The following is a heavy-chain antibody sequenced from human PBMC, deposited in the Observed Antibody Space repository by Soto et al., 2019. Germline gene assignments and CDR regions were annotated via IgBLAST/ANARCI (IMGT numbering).Heavy chain of an antibody. CDR2: INTGDVNA. V-gene: IGHV1-3*04. J-gene: IGHJ5*02. CDR1: GYTWKNYA. Sequence: AAVKVSCKTSGYTWKNYAMNWVRQAPGQRPEWMGWINTGDVNAKYSEKFQGRVTITKDTSASTVYMDLRSLRSEDTAVYFCASFYKHYDFDSSCYLDHWGQGTLVTVSS. D-gene: IGHD3-22*01. CDR3: ASFYKHYDFDSSCYLDH.